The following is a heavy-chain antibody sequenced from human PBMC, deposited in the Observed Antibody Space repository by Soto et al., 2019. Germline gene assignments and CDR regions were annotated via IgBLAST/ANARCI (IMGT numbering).Heavy chain of an antibody. J-gene: IGHJ6*03. V-gene: IGHV4-39*01. CDR1: GGSISSSSYY. CDR2: IYYSGST. CDR3: ARHVEVPAAMTYYYYYYIDV. Sequence: SETLSLTCTVSGGSISSSSYYWGWIRQPPGKGLEWIGSIYYSGSTYYNPSLKSRVTMSVDASKNQFSLKLSSVTAADTAVYYCARHVEVPAAMTYYYYYYIDVWGKGTTVTVSS. D-gene: IGHD2-2*01.